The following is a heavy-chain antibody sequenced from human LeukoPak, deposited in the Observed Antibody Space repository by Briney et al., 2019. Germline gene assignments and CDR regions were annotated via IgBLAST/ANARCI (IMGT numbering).Heavy chain of an antibody. CDR1: GFTFSSYE. CDR2: IYPGDSQT. D-gene: IGHD6-13*01. CDR3: ARHEIGGDRSSWYIS. Sequence: GGSLRLSCAASGFTFSSYEMNWVRQAPGKGLEWMGIIYPGDSQTRYSPSFRGQVTISADRSIRTAYLHWSSLKASDTAMYYCARHEIGGDRSSWYISWGQGTLVTVSS. J-gene: IGHJ1*01. V-gene: IGHV5-51*01.